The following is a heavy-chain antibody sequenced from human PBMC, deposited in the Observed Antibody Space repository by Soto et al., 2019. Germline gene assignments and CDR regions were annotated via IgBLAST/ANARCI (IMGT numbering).Heavy chain of an antibody. CDR1: GYTFTSYD. J-gene: IGHJ2*01. V-gene: IGHV1-8*01. D-gene: IGHD4-17*01. CDR2: MNPNSGNT. Sequence: QVQLVQSGAEVKKPGASVKVSCKASGYTFTSYDINWVRQATGQGLEWMGWMNPNSGNTGYAQKFQGRVTMTRNTSISTADMELSSLRSEDTAVYYWARVGGVDYGDYVWYFDLWGRGTLVTVSS. CDR3: ARVGGVDYGDYVWYFDL.